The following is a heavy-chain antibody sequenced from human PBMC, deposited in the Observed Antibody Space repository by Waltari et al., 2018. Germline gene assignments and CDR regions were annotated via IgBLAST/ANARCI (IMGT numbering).Heavy chain of an antibody. Sequence: EVQLVESGGGLVQPGRSLRLSCAASGFTFDDYAMHWVRQAPGKGLEWVLGISWNSGSIGYADSVKGRFTSCRDNAKNSLYLQMNSLRAEDMALYYCAKDISAGGYYYFDYWGQGTLVTVSS. V-gene: IGHV3-9*03. CDR2: ISWNSGSI. D-gene: IGHD2-21*02. CDR1: GFTFDDYA. J-gene: IGHJ4*02. CDR3: AKDISAGGYYYFDY.